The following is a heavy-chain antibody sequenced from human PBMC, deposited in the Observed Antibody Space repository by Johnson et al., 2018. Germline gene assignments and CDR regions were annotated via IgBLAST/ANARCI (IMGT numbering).Heavy chain of an antibody. Sequence: EVQLVESGGGLVKPGGSLRLSCAASGFTFSSYSMNWVRQAPGKGLEWVSSISSSSSYIYYADSVKGRFTISRDNAKNSLYLQMNSLRAEDTAVYYCARDRSAGWKDAFDIWGQGTMVTVSS. CDR1: GFTFSSYS. V-gene: IGHV3-21*01. D-gene: IGHD1-1*01. CDR3: ARDRSAGWKDAFDI. J-gene: IGHJ3*02. CDR2: ISSSSSYI.